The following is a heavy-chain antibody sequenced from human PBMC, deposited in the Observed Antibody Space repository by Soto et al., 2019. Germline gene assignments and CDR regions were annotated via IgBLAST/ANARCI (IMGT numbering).Heavy chain of an antibody. CDR2: INHSGST. J-gene: IGHJ6*02. CDR3: ARGPELLWFGGRYYYYGMDV. D-gene: IGHD3-10*01. V-gene: IGHV4-34*01. Sequence: SETLSLTCAVYGGSFSGYYWSWIRQPPGKGLEWIGEINHSGSTNYNPSLKSRVTISVDTSKNQFSLKLSSVTAADTAVYYCARGPELLWFGGRYYYYGMDVWGQGTTVTVSS. CDR1: GGSFSGYY.